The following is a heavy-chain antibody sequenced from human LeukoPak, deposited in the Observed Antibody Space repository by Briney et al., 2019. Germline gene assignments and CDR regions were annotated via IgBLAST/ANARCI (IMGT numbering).Heavy chain of an antibody. V-gene: IGHV1-2*02. D-gene: IGHD3-22*01. J-gene: IGHJ5*02. Sequence: ASVKVSCKASGYTFTGYFMHWVLQAPGQGLEWMGWINPNSGGTDYAQNFQGRVTMTRDTSISTAYMELITLRPDDTAVYYCARLYYYDNSGYKYNWFDPWGQGTLVTVSS. CDR1: GYTFTGYF. CDR3: ARLYYYDNSGYKYNWFDP. CDR2: INPNSGGT.